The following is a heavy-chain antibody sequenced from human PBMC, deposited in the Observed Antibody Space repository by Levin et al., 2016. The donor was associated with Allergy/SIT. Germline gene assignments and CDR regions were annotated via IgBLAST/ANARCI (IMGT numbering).Heavy chain of an antibody. CDR3: GRDETTGVFNSNYYFDS. CDR2: LWHDGNNK. D-gene: IGHD6-6*01. CDR1: GFRFSAYG. V-gene: IGHV3-33*01. J-gene: IGHJ4*02. Sequence: GESLKISCTVSGFRFSAYGMHWVRQAPGKGLEWVAVLWHDGNNKYYADSVQGRFTISRDTSKNTLYLQMDNLRVDDTAVYFCGRDETTGVFNSNYYFDSWGQGALVTVAS.